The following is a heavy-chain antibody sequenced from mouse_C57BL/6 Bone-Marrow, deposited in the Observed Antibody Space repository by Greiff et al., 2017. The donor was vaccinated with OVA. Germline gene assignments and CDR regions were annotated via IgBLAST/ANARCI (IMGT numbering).Heavy chain of an antibody. CDR3: ARDGGTTVYFDY. Sequence: EVKLVESGGGLVKPGGSLKLSCAASGFTFSSYAMSWVRQTPEKRLEWVATISDGGSYTYYPDNVKGRFTISRDNAKNNLYLQMSHLKSEDTAMYYCARDGGTTVYFDYWGQGTTLTVSS. CDR2: ISDGGSYT. D-gene: IGHD1-1*01. J-gene: IGHJ2*01. V-gene: IGHV5-4*01. CDR1: GFTFSSYA.